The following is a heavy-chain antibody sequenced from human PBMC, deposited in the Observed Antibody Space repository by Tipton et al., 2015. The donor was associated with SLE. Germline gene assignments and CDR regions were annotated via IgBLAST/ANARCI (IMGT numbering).Heavy chain of an antibody. CDR1: GAPISRHY. Sequence: TLSLTCSVSGAPISRHYCTWIRQPPGKGLEWIGYISYSGSTNYSPSLKSRVTISLDTSKTQFSLKLRSVTAADTAIYYCARGGYSSGWYGDYFVYCGQGTLVTVSS. CDR2: ISYSGST. D-gene: IGHD6-19*01. CDR3: ARGGYSSGWYGDYFVY. J-gene: IGHJ4*02. V-gene: IGHV4-59*11.